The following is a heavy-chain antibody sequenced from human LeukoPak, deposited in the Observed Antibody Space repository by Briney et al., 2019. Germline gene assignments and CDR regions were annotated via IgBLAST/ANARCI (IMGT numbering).Heavy chain of an antibody. CDR3: ARGRGYWNYYGMDV. CDR1: GVSFSSYY. Sequence: SETLSLTCTVSGVSFSSYYWSWIRQPPGKGLEWIGYIYYDGSTNYSPSLKSRVTISVDTSKNQFSLKLNSVTAADTAVYYCARGRGYWNYYGMDVWGQGTTATVSS. V-gene: IGHV4-59*01. D-gene: IGHD2-8*02. J-gene: IGHJ6*02. CDR2: IYYDGST.